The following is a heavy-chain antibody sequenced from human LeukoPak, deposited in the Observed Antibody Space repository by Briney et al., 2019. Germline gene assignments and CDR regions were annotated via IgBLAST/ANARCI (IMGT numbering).Heavy chain of an antibody. V-gene: IGHV4-59*12. CDR2: IYYSGSN. CDR1: GGSISYYY. Sequence: PSETLSLTCTVSGGSISYYYWTWIGQPPGKGLEWSGSIYYSGSNNYNPSLKRRVNISVETSKKQFSLKQSYGRGADTAVYYCATSLLNWFDPWGQGTLVTVSS. CDR3: ATSLLNWFDP. J-gene: IGHJ5*02. D-gene: IGHD1-26*01.